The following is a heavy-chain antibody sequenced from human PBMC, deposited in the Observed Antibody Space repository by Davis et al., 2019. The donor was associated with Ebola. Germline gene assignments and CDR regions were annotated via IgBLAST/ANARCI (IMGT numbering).Heavy chain of an antibody. CDR1: GYSFTSYW. D-gene: IGHD3-10*01. Sequence: GGSLRLSCKGPGYSFTSYWIAWVRQMPGKGLEWMGIIYPGDSDTRYSPSFRGQVTISADKSFSTAYLQWSGLKASDTAMYYCARMGKSYYDSLWDYWGQGTLVTVSS. J-gene: IGHJ4*02. V-gene: IGHV5-51*01. CDR2: IYPGDSDT. CDR3: ARMGKSYYDSLWDY.